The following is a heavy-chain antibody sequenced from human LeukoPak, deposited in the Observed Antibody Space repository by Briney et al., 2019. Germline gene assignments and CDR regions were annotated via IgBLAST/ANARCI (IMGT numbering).Heavy chain of an antibody. Sequence: PGGSLRLSCAASGFTFSSYGMHWVRRAPGKGPEWVAIIWFDGSNQYYAESVEGRFTVSRDNSKNTLYLQMNSLRAEDTAVHSCARGLGYSCGYGIDYWGQGTLAIASS. CDR3: ARGLGYSCGYGIDY. V-gene: IGHV3-33*08. D-gene: IGHD5-18*01. J-gene: IGHJ4*02. CDR2: IWFDGSNQ. CDR1: GFTFSSYG.